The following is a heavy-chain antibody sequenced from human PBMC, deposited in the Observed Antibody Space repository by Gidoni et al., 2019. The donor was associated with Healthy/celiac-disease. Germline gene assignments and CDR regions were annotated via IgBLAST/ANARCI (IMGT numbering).Heavy chain of an antibody. D-gene: IGHD3-10*01. V-gene: IGHV3-30-3*01. Sequence: QVQLVESGGGVVQPGRSLRLSCAASGFTFSSYAMHWVRQAPGKGLEWVAVISYDGSNKYYADSVKGRFTISRDNSKNTLYLQMNSLRAEDTAVYYCARGVWFGSLPYYGMDVWGQGTTVTVSS. CDR3: ARGVWFGSLPYYGMDV. CDR2: ISYDGSNK. J-gene: IGHJ6*02. CDR1: GFTFSSYA.